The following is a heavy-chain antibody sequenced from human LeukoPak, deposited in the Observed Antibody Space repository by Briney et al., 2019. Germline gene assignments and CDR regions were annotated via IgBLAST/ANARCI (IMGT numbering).Heavy chain of an antibody. CDR2: IYYSGST. CDR1: GGSISSYY. CDR3: ASGMAGSWFDP. V-gene: IGHV4-59*01. J-gene: IGHJ5*02. Sequence: SETLSLTCTVSGGSISSYYWSWIRQPPGKGLEWIGYIYYSGSTNYNPSLKSRVTISVDTSKNQFSLKLSSMTAADTAVYYCASGMAGSWFDPWGQGTLVTVSS. D-gene: IGHD6-19*01.